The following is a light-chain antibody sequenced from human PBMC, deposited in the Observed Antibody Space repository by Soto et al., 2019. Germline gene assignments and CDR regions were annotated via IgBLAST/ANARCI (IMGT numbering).Light chain of an antibody. V-gene: IGLV2-14*01. CDR1: SSDVGGYHY. CDR3: SSYTSSSLVV. CDR2: DVS. Sequence: QSALTQPASVSGSPGQSITISCTGTSSDVGGYHYVSWYQQHPGKAPKLMIYDVSNRPSGVSNRFSGSKSGNTASLTISGLQSEDEADYYCSSYTSSSLVVFGVGTKLTVL. J-gene: IGLJ2*01.